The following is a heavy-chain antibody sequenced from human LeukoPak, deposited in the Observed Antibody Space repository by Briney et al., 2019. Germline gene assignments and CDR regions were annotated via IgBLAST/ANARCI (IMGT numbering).Heavy chain of an antibody. Sequence: GRSLRLSCAASGFTFSSYGMHWVRQAPGKGLEWVAVISYDGSNKYYADSVKGRFTISRDNSKNTLYLQMNSLRAEDTAVYYCAKDPYYDILTGYTDDDYWGQGTLVTVSS. CDR3: AKDPYYDILTGYTDDDY. CDR2: ISYDGSNK. J-gene: IGHJ4*02. CDR1: GFTFSSYG. D-gene: IGHD3-9*01. V-gene: IGHV3-30*18.